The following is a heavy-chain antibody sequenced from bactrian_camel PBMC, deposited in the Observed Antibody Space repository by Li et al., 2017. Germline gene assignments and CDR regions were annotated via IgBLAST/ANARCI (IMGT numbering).Heavy chain of an antibody. CDR1: GFGNKRYC. J-gene: IGHJ4*01. V-gene: IGHV3S55*01. D-gene: IGHD1*01. Sequence: QLVESGGGSVQAGGSLRLSCTITGFGNKRYCAGWFRQAPGKEREGVGYIDSDGSADYTDSVKGRFTISRDIAKNTLYLQMNSLKPEDTAMYYCAAVVPCPKWAGPVLVGYRYNYWGQGTQVTVS. CDR3: AAVVPCPKWAGPVLVGYRYNY. CDR2: IDSDGSA.